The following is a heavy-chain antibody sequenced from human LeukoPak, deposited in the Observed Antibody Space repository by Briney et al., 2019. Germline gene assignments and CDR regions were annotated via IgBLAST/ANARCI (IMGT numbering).Heavy chain of an antibody. CDR3: ARSGRVYYDSSGIIDY. J-gene: IGHJ4*02. CDR2: ISSSGSTI. D-gene: IGHD3-22*01. CDR1: GFTFSSYE. Sequence: PGGSLRLSCAASGFTFSSYEMNWVRQAPGKGLEWVSYISSSGSTIYYADSVKGRFTISRDNAKNSLYLQMNSLRAEDTAVYYCARSGRVYYDSSGIIDYWGQGTLVTVSS. V-gene: IGHV3-48*03.